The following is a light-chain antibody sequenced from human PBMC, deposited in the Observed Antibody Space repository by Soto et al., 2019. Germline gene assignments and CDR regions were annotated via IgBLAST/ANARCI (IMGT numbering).Light chain of an antibody. Sequence: DIQLTQSPSFLSASVGDRVTITCRASQGISSYLAWYQQIPGKAPNLLIYAASTLQSGVPSRFSGSGSETEFTLTISSLQPEEFATYYCHQLNSYPHTFGQGTRLEMK. CDR1: QGISSY. CDR3: HQLNSYPHT. J-gene: IGKJ5*01. CDR2: AAS. V-gene: IGKV1-9*01.